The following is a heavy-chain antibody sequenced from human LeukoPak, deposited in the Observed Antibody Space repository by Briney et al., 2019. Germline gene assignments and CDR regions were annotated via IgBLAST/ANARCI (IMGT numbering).Heavy chain of an antibody. V-gene: IGHV1-46*01. J-gene: IGHJ4*02. CDR3: AREPDVWYDSSGYPLGY. CDR1: GYTFTSYY. D-gene: IGHD3-22*01. CDR2: INPSGGST. Sequence: GASVKVSCKASGYTFTSYYMHWVRQAPGQGLEWMGIINPSGGSTSYAQKFQGRVTMTRDTSTSTVYMELSSLRSEDTAVYYCAREPDVWYDSSGYPLGYWGQGTLVTVSS.